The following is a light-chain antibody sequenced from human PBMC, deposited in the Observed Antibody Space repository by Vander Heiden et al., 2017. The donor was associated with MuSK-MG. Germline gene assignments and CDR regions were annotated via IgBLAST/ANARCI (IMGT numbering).Light chain of an antibody. V-gene: IGLV1-47*01. CDR2: RNN. Sequence: SVLTKPPSASGTPGQRVTISCSGSSSNTGSNYVYWYQQLPGTAPKLLIYRNNQRPSGVPGRFSGSKSGTSASLAISGLRSEDEADYYCAAWDDSLSGLFGGGTKLTVL. CDR3: AAWDDSLSGL. J-gene: IGLJ2*01. CDR1: SSNTGSNY.